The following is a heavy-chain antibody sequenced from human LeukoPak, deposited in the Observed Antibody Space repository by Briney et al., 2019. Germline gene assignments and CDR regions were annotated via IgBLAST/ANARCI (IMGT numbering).Heavy chain of an antibody. J-gene: IGHJ6*03. V-gene: IGHV3-74*01. CDR2: INSDGSST. D-gene: IGHD5-18*01. CDR3: ARWVGYSYGQYYYYMDV. Sequence: GGSLRLSCAASGFTFSSYWMHWVRQAPGKGLVWVSRINSDGSSTSYADSVKGRFTISRDNAKNTLYLQMNSLRAEDTAVYYCARWVGYSYGQYYYYMDVWGKGTTVTISS. CDR1: GFTFSSYW.